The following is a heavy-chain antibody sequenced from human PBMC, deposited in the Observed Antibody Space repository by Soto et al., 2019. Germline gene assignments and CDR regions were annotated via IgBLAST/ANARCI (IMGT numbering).Heavy chain of an antibody. Sequence: LRLSCAASGFTFSSYGMHWVRQAPGKGLEWVAVIWYDGSNKYYADSVKGRFTISRDNSKNTLSLQMNSLRAEDTAVYYCALPGRWGGYFLGMDVWGQGTTVTVSS. CDR3: ALPGRWGGYFLGMDV. CDR1: GFTFSSYG. CDR2: IWYDGSNK. D-gene: IGHD3-3*01. J-gene: IGHJ6*02. V-gene: IGHV3-33*01.